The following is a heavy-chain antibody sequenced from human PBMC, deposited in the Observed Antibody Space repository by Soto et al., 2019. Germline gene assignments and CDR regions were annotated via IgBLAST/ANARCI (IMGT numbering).Heavy chain of an antibody. Sequence: GGSLIRSCAAAGFAFSSCAMGWVRKAPGKGLEWVSDIIDSGGSTYYADSVKGRFTISRDNSKSTLYLQMNSLRAEDTALYYCAKGRSYYYYYGVDVWGQGTTVTVSS. V-gene: IGHV3-23*01. CDR1: GFAFSSCA. CDR3: AKGRSYYYYYGVDV. J-gene: IGHJ6*02. CDR2: IIDSGGST.